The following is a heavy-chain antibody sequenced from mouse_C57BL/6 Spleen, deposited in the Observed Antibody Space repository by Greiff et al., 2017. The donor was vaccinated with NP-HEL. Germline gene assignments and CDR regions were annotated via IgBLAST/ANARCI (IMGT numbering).Heavy chain of an antibody. V-gene: IGHV5-9*01. CDR3: AGWESIYYDYGFDV. D-gene: IGHD2-4*01. CDR2: ISGGGGNT. J-gene: IGHJ1*03. CDR1: GFTFSSYT. Sequence: EVMLVESGGGLVKPGGSLKLSCAASGFTFSSYTMSWVRQTPEKRLEWVATISGGGGNTYYPDSVKGRFTISRDNAKNTLYLQMSSLRSEDTALYYCAGWESIYYDYGFDVWGTGTTVTVSS.